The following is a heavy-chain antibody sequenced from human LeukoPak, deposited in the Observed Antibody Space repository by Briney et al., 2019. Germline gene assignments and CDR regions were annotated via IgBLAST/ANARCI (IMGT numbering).Heavy chain of an antibody. Sequence: GGSLRLSCAASGFIVSSNYMSWVRQAPGKGLEWVSVIYSDGSTYYADSVKGRFTISRDNSKNTLYLQMNSLRVEDTAVYFCARDPTDCSTTSCYYYYYYYGMDVWGQGTTVTVSS. V-gene: IGHV3-53*01. CDR1: GFIVSSNY. J-gene: IGHJ6*02. D-gene: IGHD2-2*01. CDR3: ARDPTDCSTTSCYYYYYYYGMDV. CDR2: IYSDGST.